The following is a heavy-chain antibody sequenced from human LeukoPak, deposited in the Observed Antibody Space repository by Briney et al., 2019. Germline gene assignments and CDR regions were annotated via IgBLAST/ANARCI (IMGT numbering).Heavy chain of an antibody. J-gene: IGHJ3*02. CDR1: DGSISSNNFY. CDR3: ATLRGESSYVGI. CDR2: IYYGRSP. D-gene: IGHD3-16*01. Sequence: SETLSLTCTVSDGSISSNNFYWGWIRQPPGKGLEWIGDIYYGRSPYYNPSLKSRVTISVDTSKNQFSLKLSSVTAADTAVYYCATLRGESSYVGIWGQGTMVTVSS. V-gene: IGHV4-39*07.